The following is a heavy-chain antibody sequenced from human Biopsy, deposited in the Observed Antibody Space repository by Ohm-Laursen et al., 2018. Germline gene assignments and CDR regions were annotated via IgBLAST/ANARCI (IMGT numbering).Heavy chain of an antibody. CDR3: ASAGYNPDWNFDL. D-gene: IGHD5-24*01. Sequence: SETLSLTCSVSGGPIDSYYWSWIRQPPGKALEWIGYIYFTGRTSYNFSLKSRVTMSVNTSKKQFSLRLSSVTAADTAVYYCASAGYNPDWNFDLWGRGTRVTVSS. J-gene: IGHJ2*01. V-gene: IGHV4-59*12. CDR2: IYFTGRT. CDR1: GGPIDSYY.